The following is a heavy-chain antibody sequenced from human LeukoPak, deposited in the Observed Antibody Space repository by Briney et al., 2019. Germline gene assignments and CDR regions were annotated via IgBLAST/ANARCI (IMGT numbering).Heavy chain of an antibody. CDR1: GGTFSSYA. D-gene: IGHD6-19*01. J-gene: IGHJ4*02. V-gene: IGHV1-69*05. CDR2: IIPIFGTA. CDR3: ARPPGIAVADYYFDY. Sequence: SVKVSCKASGGTFSSYAISWVRQAPGQGLEWMGRIIPIFGTANYAQKFQGRVTITTDESTSTAYMELSSLRSEDTAVYYCARPPGIAVADYYFDYWGQGTLVTVSS.